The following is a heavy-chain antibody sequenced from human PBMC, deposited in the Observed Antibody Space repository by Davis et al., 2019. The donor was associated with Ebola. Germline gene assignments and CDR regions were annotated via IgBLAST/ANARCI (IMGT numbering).Heavy chain of an antibody. CDR3: ARDLRYDSSGYDYYFYMDV. CDR2: IYYSGST. Sequence: PSETLSLTCTVSGGSISRGGSYWTWIRQHPGKGLERIRYIYYSGSTYYKPSLKSRVTISLDTSKNQFSLNLYSVTAADTAVYYCARDLRYDSSGYDYYFYMDVWGKGTTVTVSS. V-gene: IGHV4-31*03. CDR1: GGSISRGGSY. J-gene: IGHJ6*03. D-gene: IGHD3-22*01.